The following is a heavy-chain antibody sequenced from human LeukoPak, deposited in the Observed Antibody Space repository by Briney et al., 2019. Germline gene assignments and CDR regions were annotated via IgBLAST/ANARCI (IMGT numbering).Heavy chain of an antibody. CDR3: AKVGIEQLLTQGQFFDY. D-gene: IGHD6-19*01. Sequence: GGSLRLSCAASGFTFSTYGMSWVRQAPGKGLEWVSRISSDGDSTNYADSVKGRFTISRDNSKNTLYLQMNSLRAEDTAVYYCAKVGIEQLLTQGQFFDYWGQGTLVTVPS. CDR1: GFTFSTYG. CDR2: ISSDGDST. V-gene: IGHV3-23*01. J-gene: IGHJ4*02.